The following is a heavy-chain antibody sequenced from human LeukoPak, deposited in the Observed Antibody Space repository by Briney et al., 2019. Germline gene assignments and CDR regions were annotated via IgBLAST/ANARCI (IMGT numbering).Heavy chain of an antibody. J-gene: IGHJ5*01. CDR1: GFTFSSYA. Sequence: PGGSLRLSCAASGFTFSSYAMSWVRQAPGKGLEWVSAISGSGGSTYYADSVKGRFTISRDNSKNTLYLQMNSQRPEDTAVYYCAGSPFYTNWFESWGQGTLVTVSS. D-gene: IGHD2-15*01. V-gene: IGHV3-23*01. CDR2: ISGSGGST. CDR3: AGSPFYTNWFES.